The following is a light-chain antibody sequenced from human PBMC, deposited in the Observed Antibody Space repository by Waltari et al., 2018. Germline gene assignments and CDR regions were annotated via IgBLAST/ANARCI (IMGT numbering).Light chain of an antibody. V-gene: IGLV1-44*01. CDR2: TNN. J-gene: IGLJ3*02. CDR1: RSNIGSNS. CDR3: AVWDDSLNGWV. Sequence: QSVLTQPPSASGTPGQRVTISCSGSRSNIGSNSVNWYQQLPGTAPKLLIHTNNHRPSGVPHQFPASKSGTSASLAISGLQSEDEADYYCAVWDDSLNGWVFGGGTKLTVL.